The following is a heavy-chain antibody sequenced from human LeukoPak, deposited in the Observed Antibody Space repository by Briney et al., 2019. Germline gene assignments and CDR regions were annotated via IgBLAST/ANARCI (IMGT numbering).Heavy chain of an antibody. CDR1: GGSISSGGYY. CDR3: ARDGMVMVRAIMSPYWYFDL. D-gene: IGHD3-3*01. J-gene: IGHJ2*01. Sequence: PSETLSLTCTVSGGSISSGGYYWSWIRQHPGKGLEWIGYIYYSGSTYYNPSLKSRVTISVDTSKNQFSLKLSSVTAADTAVYYCARDGMVMVRAIMSPYWYFDLWGRGTLVTVSS. CDR2: IYYSGST. V-gene: IGHV4-30-4*08.